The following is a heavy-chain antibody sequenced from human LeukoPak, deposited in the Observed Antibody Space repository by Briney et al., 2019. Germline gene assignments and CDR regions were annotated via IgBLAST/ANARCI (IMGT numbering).Heavy chain of an antibody. CDR3: ARTRGSHPSPFDS. J-gene: IGHJ4*02. CDR1: GFTVSHYY. CDR2: IYSGGST. Sequence: GGSLRLSCAASGFTVSHYYMTWVRQAPGKGLECVSVIYSGGSTYSVDSVKGRFTISRDNSRNMVYLQMSSLRAEDTAVYYCARTRGSHPSPFDSWGQGTLVTVSS. V-gene: IGHV3-53*01. D-gene: IGHD3-10*01.